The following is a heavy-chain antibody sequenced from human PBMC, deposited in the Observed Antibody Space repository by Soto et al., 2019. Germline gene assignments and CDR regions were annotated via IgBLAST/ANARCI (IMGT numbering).Heavy chain of an antibody. CDR1: GGQINSPGYY. CDR2: LYFNGGT. CDR3: ARGISKYSSWYEPHTWFDA. J-gene: IGHJ5*02. Sequence: PSETLSLTCNVCGGQINSPGYYWSWIRQSPGKGLEWIGYLYFNGGTQYNPSLRTPVSMSLDTSKKHFSLKMRSVTAADTAVYYCARGISKYSSWYEPHTWFDAWGQGALVTVSS. D-gene: IGHD6-13*01. V-gene: IGHV4-30-4*01.